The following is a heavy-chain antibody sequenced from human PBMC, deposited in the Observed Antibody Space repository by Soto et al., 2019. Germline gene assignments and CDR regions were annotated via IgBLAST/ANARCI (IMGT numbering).Heavy chain of an antibody. CDR2: IFHSGST. CDR3: ARVYSGSYSDS. D-gene: IGHD1-26*01. CDR1: GASIGSNNR. J-gene: IGHJ4*02. Sequence: PSETLSLTCAVPGASIGSNNRWSWVRQPPGKGLEWIGEIFHSGSTNYNPSLKTRLTISVDKSKNQFSLKLSSVTAADTAVYYCARVYSGSYSDSWGRGTLVT. V-gene: IGHV4-4*02.